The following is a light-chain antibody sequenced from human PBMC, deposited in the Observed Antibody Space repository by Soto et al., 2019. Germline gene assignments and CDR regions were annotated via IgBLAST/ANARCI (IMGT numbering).Light chain of an antibody. CDR2: GAS. V-gene: IGKV3-20*01. CDR1: QTVSSSY. J-gene: IGKJ1*01. CDR3: QQYNKWPQT. Sequence: EVVLTQSPGTLSLSPGERATLSCRASQTVSSSYLAWYQQKPGQAPRLLIYGASSRATDIPATFTGSGSGTDFTLTISSLQPEDIAVYYCQQYNKWPQTFGQGTKVDIK.